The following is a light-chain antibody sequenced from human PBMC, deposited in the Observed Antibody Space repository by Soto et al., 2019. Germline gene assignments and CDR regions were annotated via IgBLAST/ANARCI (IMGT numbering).Light chain of an antibody. Sequence: QSALTQPASVSGSPGQSITISCTGTSSDVGGYNYVSWYQQHPGKAPKLMIYDVSNRPSGVSNRFSGSKSGNTASLTISGLQAEDEADYYCSSYNSSSTLHVVFGGGTKLTVL. J-gene: IGLJ2*01. CDR3: SSYNSSSTLHVV. CDR1: SSDVGGYNY. CDR2: DVS. V-gene: IGLV2-14*01.